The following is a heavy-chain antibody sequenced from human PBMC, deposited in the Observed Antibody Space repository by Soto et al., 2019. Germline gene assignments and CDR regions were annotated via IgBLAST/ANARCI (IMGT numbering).Heavy chain of an antibody. CDR1: GGPFSTYA. CDR3: ARAGLAAPRSGEYGMDV. V-gene: IGHV1-69*13. D-gene: IGHD6-13*01. Sequence: ASVKVSCKASGGPFSTYAISWVRQAPGQGLEWMGGIIPIFGTANYAQRFLGRVTISADDSTSSAYMELRSLTSDDTAVYYCARAGLAAPRSGEYGMDVWGQGTTVTVSS. J-gene: IGHJ6*02. CDR2: IIPIFGTA.